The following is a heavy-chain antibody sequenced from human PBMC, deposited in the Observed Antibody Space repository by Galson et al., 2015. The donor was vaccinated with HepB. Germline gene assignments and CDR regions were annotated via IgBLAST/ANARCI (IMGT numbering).Heavy chain of an antibody. CDR2: ISAYNGNT. V-gene: IGHV1-18*04. D-gene: IGHD6-13*01. CDR1: GSTFTSYG. CDR3: ARDENPAAAGPTPFPHPIPFDY. J-gene: IGHJ4*02. Sequence: SVKVSCKASGSTFTSYGISWVRQAPGQGLEWMGWISAYNGNTNYAQKLQGRVTMTTDTSTSTAYMELRSLRSDDTAVYYCARDENPAAAGPTPFPHPIPFDYWGQGTLVTVSS.